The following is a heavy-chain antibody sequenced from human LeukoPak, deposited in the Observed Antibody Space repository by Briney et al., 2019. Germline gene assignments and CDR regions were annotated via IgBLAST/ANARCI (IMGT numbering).Heavy chain of an antibody. D-gene: IGHD3-10*01. J-gene: IGHJ4*02. CDR3: MVRGVIIDY. V-gene: IGHV4-39*01. CDR2: IYYSGST. Sequence: SETLSLTCTVSGGSISSSSYYWGWIRQPPGKGLEWIGSIYYSGSTYYNLSLKSRVTISVDTSKNQFSLKLSSVTAADTAVYYCMVRGVIIDYWGQGTLVTVFS. CDR1: GGSISSSSYY.